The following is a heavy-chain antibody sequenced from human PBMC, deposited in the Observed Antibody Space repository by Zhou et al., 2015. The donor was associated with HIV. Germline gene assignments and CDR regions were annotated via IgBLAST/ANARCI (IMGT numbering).Heavy chain of an antibody. D-gene: IGHD3-10*01. CDR1: GYTFTNYG. CDR3: ARVGAPYYYGSGSYYYGMDV. CDR2: ISPYSANT. Sequence: QVQLVQSGAEVKKPGASVKVSCKASGYTFTNYGIRWVRQAPGQGLEWMGWISPYSANTNYAQKLQGRVTMTTDTSTTTAYMELRSLRSDDTAVYYCARVGAPYYYGSGSYYYGMDVWGQGTTVTVSS. J-gene: IGHJ6*02. V-gene: IGHV1-18*01.